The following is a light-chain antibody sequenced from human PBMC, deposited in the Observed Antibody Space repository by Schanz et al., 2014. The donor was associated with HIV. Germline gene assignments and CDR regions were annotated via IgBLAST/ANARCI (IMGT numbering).Light chain of an antibody. Sequence: QSALTQPPSASGSPGKSVTISCTGTSSDVGGYNYVSWYQQHPGKAPKLMIYDVSKRPSGVPDRFSGSKSGNTASLTVSGLQAEDEADYYCSSYADINNLVFGGGTKLTVL. CDR3: SSYADINNLV. CDR1: SSDVGGYNY. V-gene: IGLV2-8*01. CDR2: DVS. J-gene: IGLJ2*01.